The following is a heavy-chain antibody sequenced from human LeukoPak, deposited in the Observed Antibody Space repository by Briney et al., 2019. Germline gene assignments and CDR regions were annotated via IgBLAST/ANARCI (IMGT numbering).Heavy chain of an antibody. V-gene: IGHV3-64*01. J-gene: IGHJ4*02. CDR2: ISSNGGST. Sequence: GGSLRLSCAASGFTFSSYAMHWVRQAPGKGLEYVSAISSNGGSTYYANSVKGRFTISRDNSKNTLYLQMGSLRAEDMAVYYCARDTLGEYYFDYWGQGTLVTVSS. CDR3: ARDTLGEYYFDY. CDR1: GFTFSSYA.